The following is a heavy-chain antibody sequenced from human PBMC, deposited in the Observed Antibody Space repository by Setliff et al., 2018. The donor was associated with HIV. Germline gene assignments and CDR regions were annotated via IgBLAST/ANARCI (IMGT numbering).Heavy chain of an antibody. CDR2: IIPIFPSP. J-gene: IGHJ4*02. CDR1: GDSFRRHA. V-gene: IGHV1-69*13. D-gene: IGHD3-16*01. Sequence: ASVKVSCKTSGDSFRRHAISWVRQAPGQGLEWMGGIIPIFPSPKYAEKFQGRVTITADESTSTAYMELSSLRLEDTAVYYCARSRGTWGTSFGYWGLGTLVTVSS. CDR3: ARSRGTWGTSFGY.